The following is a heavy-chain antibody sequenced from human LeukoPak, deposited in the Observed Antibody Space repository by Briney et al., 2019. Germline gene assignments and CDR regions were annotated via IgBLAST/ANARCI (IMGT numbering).Heavy chain of an antibody. J-gene: IGHJ4*02. V-gene: IGHV3-23*01. CDR1: GFTFSDYA. Sequence: PGGSLRLSCAASGFTFSDYAMSWVRQAPEKGLEWVSTISHVGGTYYADSVRGRFTISRDDSKNMVYLQMDSLRAEDTAVYYCAKAVCSGGSCYWGFDFDYWGQGTLVTVSS. CDR3: AKAVCSGGSCYWGFDFDY. D-gene: IGHD2-15*01. CDR2: ISHVGGT.